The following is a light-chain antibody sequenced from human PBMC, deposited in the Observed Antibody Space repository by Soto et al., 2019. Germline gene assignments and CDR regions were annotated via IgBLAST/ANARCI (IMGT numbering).Light chain of an antibody. CDR2: GAF. J-gene: IGKJ1*01. CDR1: QSISSRY. CDR3: QQYGNSPT. Sequence: VLTQFPGTLSLSPGERATLSCRASQSISSRYLAWYQQTPGQAPRLLIYGAFTRATGIPDRFSGSGSGTDFTLTISRLETEDFAVYYCQQYGNSPTFGQGTKVQIK. V-gene: IGKV3-20*01.